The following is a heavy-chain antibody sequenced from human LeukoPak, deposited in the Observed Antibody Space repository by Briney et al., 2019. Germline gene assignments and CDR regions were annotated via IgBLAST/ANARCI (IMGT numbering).Heavy chain of an antibody. V-gene: IGHV1-2*02. CDR1: GYTFTGYY. J-gene: IGHJ4*02. Sequence: ASVKVSCKASGYTFTGYYIHWVRQAPGQGLEWMGWINPNSGGTNYAQKFQGRVTMTGDTSISTAYMELSRLRSDDTAVYYCARAQVCSTTSCYSYFDYWGQGTLVTVSS. D-gene: IGHD2-2*02. CDR2: INPNSGGT. CDR3: ARAQVCSTTSCYSYFDY.